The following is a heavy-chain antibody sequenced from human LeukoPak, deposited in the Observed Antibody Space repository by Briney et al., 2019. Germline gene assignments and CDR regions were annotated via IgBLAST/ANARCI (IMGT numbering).Heavy chain of an antibody. CDR1: GGSISSSSYY. CDR2: IYYSGST. D-gene: IGHD3-22*01. CDR3: ARHYYDSSGYYRPRHLEYFQH. Sequence: SETLSLTCTVSGGSISSSSYYWGWIRQPPGKGLEWIGSIYYSGSTYYNPSLKSRVTISVDTSKNQFSLKLSSVTAADTAVYYCARHYYDSSGYYRPRHLEYFQHWGQGTLVTVSS. V-gene: IGHV4-39*01. J-gene: IGHJ1*01.